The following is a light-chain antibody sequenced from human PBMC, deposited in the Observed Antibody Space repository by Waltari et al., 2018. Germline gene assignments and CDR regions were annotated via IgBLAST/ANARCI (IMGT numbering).Light chain of an antibody. CDR2: LGS. Sequence: DIAMTQSPLSLPVTLGEPASISCRSSQSLLYSNGYNDLEGYLQKPGQSPQLLIYLGSIRASGVPDRFNGSGSGTDFTLRISRLEAEDVGVYYCMQSLQTPPYTFGQGTKLEIK. CDR3: MQSLQTPPYT. V-gene: IGKV2-28*01. CDR1: QSLLYSNGYND. J-gene: IGKJ2*01.